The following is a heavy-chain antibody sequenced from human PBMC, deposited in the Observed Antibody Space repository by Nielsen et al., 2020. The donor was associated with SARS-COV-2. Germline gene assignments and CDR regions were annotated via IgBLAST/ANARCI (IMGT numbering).Heavy chain of an antibody. D-gene: IGHD3-22*01. J-gene: IGHJ4*02. V-gene: IGHV3-30-3*01. CDR2: ISFDGTTK. CDR3: AREWEDYDSSGFDY. Sequence: GESLKISCAASGFTFRTYAMHWVRQDPGKGLEWVAIISFDGTTKYNEDSVKGRFTISRDNSKNTLYLQMKSLRAEDTAVYYCAREWEDYDSSGFDYWGQGTLVTVSS. CDR1: GFTFRTYA.